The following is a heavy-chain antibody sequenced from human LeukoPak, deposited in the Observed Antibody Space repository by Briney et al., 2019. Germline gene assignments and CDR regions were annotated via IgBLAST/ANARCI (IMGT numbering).Heavy chain of an antibody. CDR3: ARGQSSGWLRNPFYFDY. CDR1: GGSFSGYY. D-gene: IGHD6-19*01. Sequence: SETLSLXCAVYGGSFSGYYWSWIRQPPGKGLEWIGEINHSGSTNYNPSLKGRVTISVDTSKNQFSLKLSSVTAADTAVYYCARGQSSGWLRNPFYFDYWGQGTLVTVSS. V-gene: IGHV4-34*01. CDR2: INHSGST. J-gene: IGHJ4*02.